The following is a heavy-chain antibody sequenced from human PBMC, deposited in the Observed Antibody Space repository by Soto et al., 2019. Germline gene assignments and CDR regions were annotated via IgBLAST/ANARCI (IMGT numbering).Heavy chain of an antibody. Sequence: SETLSLTCTVSGGSISSGNYVWAWIRQSPGKGLEWIGRIYYTGATYYNPSLKSRVTISVDTSTSQFSLKLNSVTAADTAVYYCARLEGLATISYYFDFWGQGALVTVSS. J-gene: IGHJ4*02. D-gene: IGHD3-9*01. CDR2: IYYTGAT. V-gene: IGHV4-39*01. CDR3: ARLEGLATISYYFDF. CDR1: GGSISSGNYV.